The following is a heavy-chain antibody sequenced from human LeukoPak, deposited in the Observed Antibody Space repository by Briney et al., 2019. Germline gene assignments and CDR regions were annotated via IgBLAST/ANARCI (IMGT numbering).Heavy chain of an antibody. V-gene: IGHV3-66*01. J-gene: IGHJ6*02. CDR1: GFTVSSNY. Sequence: GGSLRLSCAASGFTVSSNYMSWVRQAPGKGLEWVSVIYSGGSTYYADSVKGRFTISRDNSKNTLYLQMNSLRAEDTAVYYCAKYYFDNRGNYYFFHYGLDVWGQGTTVTVSS. D-gene: IGHD3-22*01. CDR3: AKYYFDNRGNYYFFHYGLDV. CDR2: IYSGGST.